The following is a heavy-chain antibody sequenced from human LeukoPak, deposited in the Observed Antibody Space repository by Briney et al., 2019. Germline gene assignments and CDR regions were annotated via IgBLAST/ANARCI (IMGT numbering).Heavy chain of an antibody. J-gene: IGHJ3*02. CDR2: INHSGST. V-gene: IGHV4-34*01. CDR1: GGSFSGYY. D-gene: IGHD3-9*01. Sequence: SETLSLTCAVYGGSFSGYYWSWIRQPPGKGLEWIGEINHSGSTNYNPSLKSRVTISVDTSKNQFPLKLSSVTAADTAVYYCARVRLHLTGYYREVKHLDIWGQGTMVTVSS. CDR3: ARVRLHLTGYYREVKHLDI.